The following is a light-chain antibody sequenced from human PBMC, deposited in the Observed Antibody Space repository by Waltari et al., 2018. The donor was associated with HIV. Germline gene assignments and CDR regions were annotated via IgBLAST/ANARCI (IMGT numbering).Light chain of an antibody. CDR3: YSIDSSGNHRV. CDR2: EDS. V-gene: IGLV3-10*01. CDR1: ALPKKY. Sequence: SYELTQPPSVSVSPGQTARITCSGEALPKKYAYWYQQKSGQAHVLVIYEDSKRPSGIPERFSGSSSGTMATLTISGAQVEDEADYYCYSIDSSGNHRVFGGGTKLTVL. J-gene: IGLJ2*01.